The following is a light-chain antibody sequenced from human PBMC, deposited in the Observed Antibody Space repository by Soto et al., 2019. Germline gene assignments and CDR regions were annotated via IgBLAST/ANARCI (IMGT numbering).Light chain of an antibody. V-gene: IGKV1-5*03. CDR3: QQYNSYPSIT. CDR1: QSISSW. Sequence: DIQRTQSPSTLSASVGDRGTITCRASQSISSWLAWYQQKPWKAHKLLIYKASSLESGVPSRFSGSGSGTEFTLTISSLQPDDFATYYGQQYNSYPSITVGQGTRLEIK. CDR2: KAS. J-gene: IGKJ5*01.